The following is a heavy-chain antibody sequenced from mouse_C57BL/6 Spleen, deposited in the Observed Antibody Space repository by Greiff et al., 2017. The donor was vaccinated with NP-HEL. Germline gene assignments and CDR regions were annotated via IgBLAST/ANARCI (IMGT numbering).Heavy chain of an antibody. CDR1: GYTFTSYW. V-gene: IGHV1-55*01. CDR2: IYPGSGRT. D-gene: IGHD1-1*01. Sequence: QVQLQQPGAELVKPGASVKMSCKASGYTFTSYWLTWVKQSPGQGLEWIGAIYPGSGRTNYTEKFKGKATLTVDTSSSTAYMQLSSLTSEDSAVYYCARFYYGSSYGDDYWGQGTTLTVSS. CDR3: ARFYYGSSYGDDY. J-gene: IGHJ2*01.